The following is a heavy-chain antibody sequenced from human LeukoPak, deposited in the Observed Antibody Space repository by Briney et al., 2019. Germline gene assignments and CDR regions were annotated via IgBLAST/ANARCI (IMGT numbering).Heavy chain of an antibody. Sequence: SETLSLTCTVSGASISSYYWNWIRQPAGKGLERIGRIYTSGSTNCNPSLKSRVTISVDTSKNQFSLKLSSVTAADTAVYYCARGVGAFDYWGQGALVTVSS. D-gene: IGHD1-26*01. CDR2: IYTSGST. J-gene: IGHJ4*02. CDR3: ARGVGAFDY. CDR1: GASISSYY. V-gene: IGHV4-4*07.